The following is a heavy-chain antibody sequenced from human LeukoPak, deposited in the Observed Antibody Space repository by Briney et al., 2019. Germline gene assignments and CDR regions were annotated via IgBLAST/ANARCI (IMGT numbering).Heavy chain of an antibody. Sequence: GGSLRLSCAVSGLTFSRYAMSWVRQAPGKGLVWVSAISESGTGTYYADSVKGRFTISRDNSKNTLSLHMNSLRAEDTAVYYCAKDIAQGYTFGSIEQDYWGQGTLVTVSS. J-gene: IGHJ4*02. CDR2: ISESGTGT. CDR1: GLTFSRYA. V-gene: IGHV3-23*01. CDR3: AKDIAQGYTFGSIEQDY. D-gene: IGHD5-18*01.